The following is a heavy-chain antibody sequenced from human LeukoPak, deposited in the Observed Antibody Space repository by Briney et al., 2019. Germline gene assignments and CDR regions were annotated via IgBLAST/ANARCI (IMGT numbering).Heavy chain of an antibody. V-gene: IGHV1-18*01. J-gene: IGHJ4*02. CDR3: ASCFPDSSGYYTLDY. CDR1: GYTFTSYG. Sequence: GASVKVSCKASGYTFTSYGISWVRQAPGQGLEWMGWISAYNGNTNYAQKLQGRVTMTTDTSTSTAYMELRSLRSDDTAAYYCASCFPDSSGYYTLDYWGQGTLVTVSS. CDR2: ISAYNGNT. D-gene: IGHD3-22*01.